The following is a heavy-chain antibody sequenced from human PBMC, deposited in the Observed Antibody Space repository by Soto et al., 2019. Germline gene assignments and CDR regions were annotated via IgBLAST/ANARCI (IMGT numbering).Heavy chain of an antibody. CDR3: ARVRGATTGDTFAY. CDR2: INAANENI. V-gene: IGHV1-3*01. D-gene: IGHD1-1*01. CDR1: GYTFTSYT. J-gene: IGHJ4*02. Sequence: QVQLVQSGAEVKKPGASVKVSCKASGYTFTSYTIHWIRQAPGQRLEWMGYINAANENIKFAEQFKGRVTLTRNASASPVYVELDSLRPEDTAVYYCARVRGATTGDTFAYWGQGTLVTVSS.